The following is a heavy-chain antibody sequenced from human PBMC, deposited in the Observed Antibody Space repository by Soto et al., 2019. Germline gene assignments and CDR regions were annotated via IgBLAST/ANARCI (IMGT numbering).Heavy chain of an antibody. CDR2: ISSSSTI. Sequence: GGSLRLSCAASGFTFSSYSMNWVRQAPGKGLEWVSYISSSSTIYYEYSVKGRCTISRDNAKNSQYLQMNSLRDEATAVYYCARGWEPDMVRGVMRDDAFDIWGQGTMVTVSS. D-gene: IGHD3-10*01. CDR3: ARGWEPDMVRGVMRDDAFDI. CDR1: GFTFSSYS. J-gene: IGHJ3*02. V-gene: IGHV3-48*02.